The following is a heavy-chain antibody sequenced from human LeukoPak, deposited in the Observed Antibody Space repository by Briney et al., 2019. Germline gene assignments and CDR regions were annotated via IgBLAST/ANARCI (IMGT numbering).Heavy chain of an antibody. V-gene: IGHV3-23*01. CDR2: ISGSGGST. CDR3: AKDREDYYDSSGYYYV. CDR1: GFTFSSYA. Sequence: GGSLRLSCAASGFTFSSYAMSWVRQAPGKGLDWVSAISGSGGSTYYADSLKGRFTISRDNSKNTLYLQMNSLRAEDTAVYYCAKDREDYYDSSGYYYVWGQGTLVTVSS. J-gene: IGHJ4*02. D-gene: IGHD3-22*01.